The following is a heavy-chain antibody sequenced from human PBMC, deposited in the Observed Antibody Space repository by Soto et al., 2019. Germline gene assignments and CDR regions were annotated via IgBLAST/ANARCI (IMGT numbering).Heavy chain of an antibody. D-gene: IGHD5-18*01. CDR3: AHLPWKQLWPRAPVVY. Sequence: SGPTLVNPTQTLTLTCTFSGFSLTPSGLGVGWIRQPPGKALEWLGIIYWDDDKRYSPSLKSRLTITKDTSKNQLVLTMTNMDPVDTATYYCAHLPWKQLWPRAPVVYWGQGSPVTVSS. V-gene: IGHV2-5*02. CDR1: GFSLTPSGLG. CDR2: IYWDDDK. J-gene: IGHJ4*02.